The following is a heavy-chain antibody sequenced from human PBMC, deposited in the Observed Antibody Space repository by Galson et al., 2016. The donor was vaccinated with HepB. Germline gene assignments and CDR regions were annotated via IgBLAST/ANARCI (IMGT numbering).Heavy chain of an antibody. CDR1: GFFFSGRA. V-gene: IGHV3-23*01. D-gene: IGHD3-10*01. Sequence: SLRLSCAASGFFFSGRAMSWVRQAPGKGLEWVSGIDRYGGTPGYAASVRGRFIMYRDNAKNTLYLQMNSLRVDGTAVYYCVKAGDYGSGSYYFRLDDWGQGTLVTVSS. J-gene: IGHJ4*02. CDR2: IDRYGGTP. CDR3: VKAGDYGSGSYYFRLDD.